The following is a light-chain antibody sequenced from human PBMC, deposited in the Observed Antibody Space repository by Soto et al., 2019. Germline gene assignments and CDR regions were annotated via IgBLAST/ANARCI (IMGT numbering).Light chain of an antibody. V-gene: IGKV3-20*01. Sequence: EIVLTQSPGTLSLSPGDRATLSCRASQSVGSGYLAWYQQKPGQAPRLLIYATSNRATGIPDRFSGSGSGTDFTLTISRLEPEDVAVYYCQRYGSSRTFGQGTKVEIK. CDR1: QSVGSGY. CDR3: QRYGSSRT. CDR2: ATS. J-gene: IGKJ1*01.